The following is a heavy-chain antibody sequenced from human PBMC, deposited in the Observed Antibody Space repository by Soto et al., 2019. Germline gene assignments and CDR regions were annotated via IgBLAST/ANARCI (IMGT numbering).Heavy chain of an antibody. D-gene: IGHD3-3*01. CDR1: GYSFTGYY. J-gene: IGHJ5*02. CDR3: ARAEDFLVVPGFKYNWFDP. CDR2: INPNSGGT. Sequence: ASVKVSCKASGYSFTGYYMHWVRQAPGQGLEWMGWINPNSGGTNYAQKFQGRVTMTRDTSISTAYMELSRLRSDDTAVYYCARAEDFLVVPGFKYNWFDPWGQGTLVTVSS. V-gene: IGHV1-2*02.